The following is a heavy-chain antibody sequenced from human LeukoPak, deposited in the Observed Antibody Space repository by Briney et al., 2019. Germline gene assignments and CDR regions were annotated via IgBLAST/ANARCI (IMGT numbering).Heavy chain of an antibody. D-gene: IGHD1-14*01. CDR1: GFTVITND. V-gene: IGHV3-53*01. CDR2: LCDGNT. J-gene: IGHJ4*02. CDR3: ARGVEPLAANTLAY. Sequence: GGSLRLSCAASGFTVITNDMTWVRQAPGKGLEWVSVLCDGNTNYADSVQGRFTISRDNSKNTLYLEMNSLSPDDTAVYYCARGVEPLAANTLAYWGQGTLVTVSS.